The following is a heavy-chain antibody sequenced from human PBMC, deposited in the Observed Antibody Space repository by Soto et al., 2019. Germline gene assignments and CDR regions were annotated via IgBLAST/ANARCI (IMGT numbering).Heavy chain of an antibody. CDR1: GVSVNDGGYY. J-gene: IGHJ4*01. V-gene: IGHV4-31*01. CDR3: AAQRGGGYFDS. CDR2: IYHSGYS. D-gene: IGHD3-16*01. Sequence: QVQLQESGPGRVKPSQTLSLTCTVSGVSVNDGGYYWNWIRQHPGRGLEYIGYIYHSGYSYSNPSPGGPFSFALETSKKPFPPAVTLGAAADTAVFFCAAQRGGGYFDSWGLGTLVTVSS.